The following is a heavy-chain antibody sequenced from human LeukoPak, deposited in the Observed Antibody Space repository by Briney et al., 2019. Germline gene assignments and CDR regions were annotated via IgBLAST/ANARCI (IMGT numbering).Heavy chain of an antibody. D-gene: IGHD2-15*01. J-gene: IGHJ4*02. V-gene: IGHV3-43*01. CDR2: ISWDGGDT. CDR3: AKVGGILGPDY. Sequence: PGGSLRLSCAASGFTFDDYTMHWVRQAPGKGLEWVSLISWDGGDTYYADSVKGRFTISRDNSKNTLYLQMNSLRAEDTAVYYCAKVGGILGPDYWGQGTLVTVSS. CDR1: GFTFDDYT.